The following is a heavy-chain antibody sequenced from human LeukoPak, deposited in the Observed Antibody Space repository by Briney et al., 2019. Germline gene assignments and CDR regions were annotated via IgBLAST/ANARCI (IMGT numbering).Heavy chain of an antibody. CDR1: GGSISSGGYY. CDR3: ARTLPRYSSSWYYFDY. J-gene: IGHJ4*02. CDR2: IYYSGST. V-gene: IGHV4-61*08. Sequence: PSETLSLTCTVSGGSISSGGYYWSWIPQHPGRGLEWIGYIYYSGSTNYNPSLKSRVTISVDTSKNQFSLKLSSVTAADTAVYYCARTLPRYSSSWYYFDYWGQGTLVTVSS. D-gene: IGHD6-13*01.